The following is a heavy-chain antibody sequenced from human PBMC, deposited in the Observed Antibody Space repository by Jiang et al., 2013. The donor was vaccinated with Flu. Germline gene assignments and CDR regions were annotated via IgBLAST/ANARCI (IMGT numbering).Heavy chain of an antibody. J-gene: IGHJ4*02. CDR2: IIPSGGST. CDR1: GGTFSSYT. D-gene: IGHD6-13*01. Sequence: SGAEVKKPGSSVKVSCKASGGTFSSYTISWVRQAPGQGLEWMGRIIPSGGSTSYAQKFQGRVTMTRDTSTSTVYMELSSLRSEDTAVYYCASPESGAAGINRFDYWGQGTLVTVSS. CDR3: ASPESGAAGINRFDY. V-gene: IGHV1-46*03.